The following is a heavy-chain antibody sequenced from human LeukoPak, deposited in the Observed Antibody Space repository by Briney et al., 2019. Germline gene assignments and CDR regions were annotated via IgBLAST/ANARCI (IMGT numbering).Heavy chain of an antibody. D-gene: IGHD2/OR15-2a*01. CDR1: GFTCTSYT. Sequence: QAGGSLRLSCAASGFTCTSYTMNWVRQAPGKGLEWVSYITSSSSTIYYADSVKGRFTMSRDNAENSLYLQMNSLRAEDTAVYYCARNFDSWGQGTLVTVSS. CDR3: ARNFDS. V-gene: IGHV3-48*01. CDR2: ITSSSSTI. J-gene: IGHJ4*02.